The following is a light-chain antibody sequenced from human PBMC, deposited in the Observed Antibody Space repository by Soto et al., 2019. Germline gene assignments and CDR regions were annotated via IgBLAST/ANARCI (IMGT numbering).Light chain of an antibody. CDR2: DAS. CDR3: QQSWDFPLT. V-gene: IGKV1-12*01. CDR1: QSISSR. Sequence: DIQMTQSPSFVSASVGDRVTITCRASQSISSRLAWYQQKPGEAPKLLIYDASSLRSGVPSRFSGSASGTEFTLIISSLQPEDFATYYCQQSWDFPLTFGQGTRLEIK. J-gene: IGKJ5*01.